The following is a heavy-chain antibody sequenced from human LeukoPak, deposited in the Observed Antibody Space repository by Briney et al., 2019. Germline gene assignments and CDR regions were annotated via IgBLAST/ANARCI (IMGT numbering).Heavy chain of an antibody. CDR3: ASPAAGNNYYYYYYMDV. D-gene: IGHD6-13*01. J-gene: IGHJ6*03. Sequence: SETLSLTCTVSGGSVSDYYWSWIRQSPGKGLEWIGYIYYTGSTSYNPSLRSRVTISVDTSKNQFSLKLNSVTAADTAVYYCASPAAGNNYYYYYYMDVWGKGTTVTVSS. V-gene: IGHV4-59*08. CDR2: IYYTGST. CDR1: GGSVSDYY.